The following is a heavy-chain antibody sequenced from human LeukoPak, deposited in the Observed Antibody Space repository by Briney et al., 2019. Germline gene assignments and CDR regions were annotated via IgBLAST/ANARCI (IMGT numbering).Heavy chain of an antibody. V-gene: IGHV3-23*01. D-gene: IGHD1-7*01. CDR2: ICGSGVNT. J-gene: IGHJ4*02. CDR1: GFTFSTYN. Sequence: GGSLRLSCAASGFTFSTYNMNWVRQAPGKGLGWVSAICGSGVNTYYADSLKGRFPVSRDNSKNTLYLQMSSLRAEDTAVYYCAKDERNWNYNLASQTYDWGQGTLVTVSS. CDR3: AKDERNWNYNLASQTYD.